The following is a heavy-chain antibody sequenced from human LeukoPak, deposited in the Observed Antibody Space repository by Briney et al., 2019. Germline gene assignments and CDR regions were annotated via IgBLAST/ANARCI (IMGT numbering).Heavy chain of an antibody. V-gene: IGHV3-15*01. J-gene: IGHJ4*02. D-gene: IGHD3/OR15-3a*01. CDR2: IRSKTDGGTI. CDR1: GFTFSNAW. Sequence: GGSLRLSCAASGFTFSNAWMSWVRQAPGMGLDWVGRIRSKTDGGTIDYAAPVKGRFVISRDDSRDTLCLQMNSLRTEDTAMYYCTTWTDLYDYWGQGILVTVSP. CDR3: TTWTDLYDY.